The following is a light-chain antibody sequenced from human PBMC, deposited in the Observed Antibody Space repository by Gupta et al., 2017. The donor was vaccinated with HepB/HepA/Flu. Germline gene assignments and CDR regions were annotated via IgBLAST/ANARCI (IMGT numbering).Light chain of an antibody. Sequence: DLQLTQSPSFLSASVGDRVTITCRASQDLNSYLIWYQQKPGKAPNLLIYTASTLQGGVPSRFSGSGSGTESTLTISSLQPEDFATYYCQQFNSYPITFGQGTRLDIK. V-gene: IGKV1-9*01. CDR2: TAS. CDR3: QQFNSYPIT. J-gene: IGKJ5*01. CDR1: QDLNSY.